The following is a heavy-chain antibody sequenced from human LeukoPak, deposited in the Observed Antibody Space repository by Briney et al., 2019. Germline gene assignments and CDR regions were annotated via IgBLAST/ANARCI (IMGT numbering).Heavy chain of an antibody. V-gene: IGHV3-30*02. CDR1: GFTFSSYG. Sequence: GGSLRLSCAASGFTFSSYGMHWVRQAPGKGLEWVAFIRYDGSNKYYADSVKGRFTISRDNSKNTLYLQMNSLRAEDTAVYYCAREEWELLRYYYYYMDVWGKGTTVTVSS. J-gene: IGHJ6*03. CDR2: IRYDGSNK. CDR3: AREEWELLRYYYYYMDV. D-gene: IGHD1-26*01.